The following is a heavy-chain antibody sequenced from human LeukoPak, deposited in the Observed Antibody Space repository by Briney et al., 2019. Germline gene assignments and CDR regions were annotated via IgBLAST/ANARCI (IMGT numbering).Heavy chain of an antibody. V-gene: IGHV3-23*01. CDR1: GFTSSSYA. J-gene: IGHJ4*02. D-gene: IGHD6-13*01. Sequence: GGSLRLSCAASGFTSSSYAMSWVRQAPGKGLEWVSAISGSGGSTYYADSVKGRFTISRDNSKNTLYLQMNSLRAEDTAVYYCAKFSGLYSSSWYGDFDYWGQGTLVTVSS. CDR3: AKFSGLYSSSWYGDFDY. CDR2: ISGSGGST.